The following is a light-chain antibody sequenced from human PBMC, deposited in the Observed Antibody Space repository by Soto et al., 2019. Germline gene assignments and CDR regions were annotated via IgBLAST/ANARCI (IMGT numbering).Light chain of an antibody. V-gene: IGKV3-20*01. CDR3: QQYGSSPWT. CDR2: AAS. Sequence: TVLTQSGGTLSLSQGERSTRSCRASQSVSSSYLVWHQQKPGQAPRLLIYAASRRATGIPDRFSGSGSGTDFTLTISRLEPEDFAVYYCQQYGSSPWTFGQGTKVAIK. CDR1: QSVSSSY. J-gene: IGKJ1*01.